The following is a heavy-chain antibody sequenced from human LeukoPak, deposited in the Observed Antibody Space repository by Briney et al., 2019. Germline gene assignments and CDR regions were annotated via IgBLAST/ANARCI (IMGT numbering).Heavy chain of an antibody. CDR3: ARDRAPYQLLYPGDYYYYGMDV. Sequence: SETLSLTRTVSGGSISSYYWRWIRQPPGKGLEWIGYIYYSGSTNYNPSLKSRVTISVDTSKNQFSLKLSSVTAADTAVYYCARDRAPYQLLYPGDYYYYGMDVWGQGTTVTVSS. CDR2: IYYSGST. V-gene: IGHV4-59*01. CDR1: GGSISSYY. J-gene: IGHJ6*02. D-gene: IGHD2-2*02.